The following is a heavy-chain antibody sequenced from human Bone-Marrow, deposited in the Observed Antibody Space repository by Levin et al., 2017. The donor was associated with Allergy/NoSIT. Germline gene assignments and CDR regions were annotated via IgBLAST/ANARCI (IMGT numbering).Heavy chain of an antibody. CDR1: GGSISSSNYH. V-gene: IGHV4-39*02. J-gene: IGHJ4*02. CDR3: ARLQAATPTYVETFDY. CDR2: IYYSGTT. D-gene: IGHD2-2*01. Sequence: PSETLSLTCTVSGGSISSSNYHWVWIRQPPGKGLEWIGNIYYSGTTYYNPSLKSRVTISIDTSKNHFSLKLSSVTAADTAVYYCARLQAATPTYVETFDYWGQGTLVTVSS.